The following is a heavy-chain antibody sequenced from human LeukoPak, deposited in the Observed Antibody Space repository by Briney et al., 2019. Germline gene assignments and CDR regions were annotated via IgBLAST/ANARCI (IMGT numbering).Heavy chain of an antibody. CDR2: INGDGSTT. J-gene: IGHJ6*02. CDR1: GFTFSTYW. V-gene: IGHV3-74*01. Sequence: GGSLRPSCAASGFTFSTYWMHWVRQAPGKGLVWVSRINGDGSTTNYADSVKGRFTISRDNAKNTLYLQMNSLRADDTAVYYCARWTTVTTYRNYGMDVWGQGTTVTVSS. CDR3: ARWTTVTTYRNYGMDV. D-gene: IGHD4-17*01.